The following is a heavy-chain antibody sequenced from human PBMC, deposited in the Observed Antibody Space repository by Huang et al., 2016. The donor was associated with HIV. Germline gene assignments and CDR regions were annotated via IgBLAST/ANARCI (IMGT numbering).Heavy chain of an antibody. J-gene: IGHJ4*02. Sequence: QVQLQESGPGLVKPSETLSLTCTVSGGSVSSGSYYWSWIRQPPGKGLEWIGYIYDSGGTNYNPSLRSRVTISVDTSKNQFSLKLSSVTAADTAVYYCAREAPGVGLTYWGQGTLVTVSS. CDR2: IYDSGGT. CDR1: GGSVSSGSYY. CDR3: AREAPGVGLTY. V-gene: IGHV4-61*01. D-gene: IGHD1-26*01.